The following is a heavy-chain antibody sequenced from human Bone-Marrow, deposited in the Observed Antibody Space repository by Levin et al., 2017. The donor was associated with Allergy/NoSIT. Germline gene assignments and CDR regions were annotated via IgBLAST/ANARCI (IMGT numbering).Heavy chain of an antibody. CDR2: IWYDGSNT. D-gene: IGHD3-16*01. V-gene: IGHV3-33*01. Sequence: GGSLRLSCLASGFTFTNYGMHWVRQAPGKGLEWVAVIWYDGSNTYYGDSVKGRFTISRDDSKNTLYLQMNSMRAEDTAVYYCASAYSYGWFDYWGQGTLVTVSS. CDR3: ASAYSYGWFDY. J-gene: IGHJ5*01. CDR1: GFTFTNYG.